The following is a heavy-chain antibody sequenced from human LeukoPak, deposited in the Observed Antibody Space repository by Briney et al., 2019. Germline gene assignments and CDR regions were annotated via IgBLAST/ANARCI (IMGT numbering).Heavy chain of an antibody. CDR3: VSSGYAPFDY. CDR1: GFTFSNYG. Sequence: GGSLRLSCAASGFTFSNYGMHWVRQAPGKGLEWVVVIWYDGSNKYYADSVKGRFTISRDNSKNTLYLQMNSLRAEDTAVYYCVSSGYAPFDYWGQGTLVTVSS. CDR2: IWYDGSNK. J-gene: IGHJ4*02. D-gene: IGHD3-22*01. V-gene: IGHV3-30*02.